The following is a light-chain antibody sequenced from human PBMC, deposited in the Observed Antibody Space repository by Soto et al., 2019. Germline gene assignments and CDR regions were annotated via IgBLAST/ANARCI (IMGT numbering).Light chain of an antibody. CDR2: GAS. CDR3: QQHRSAPPSWT. CDR1: QSVSNKY. V-gene: IGKV3-20*01. Sequence: EIVLTQSPGTLSLPPGERATLSCRASQSVSNKYLAWYQHKPGQPPRLLIFGASSRATGIPDRFSGSGSGTDFTLTISRLEPEDFAVYYCQQHRSAPPSWTFGPGTKVEI. J-gene: IGKJ1*01.